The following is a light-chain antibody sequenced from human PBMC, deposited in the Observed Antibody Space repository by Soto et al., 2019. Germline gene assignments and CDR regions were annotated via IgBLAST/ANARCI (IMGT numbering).Light chain of an antibody. J-gene: IGKJ3*01. V-gene: IGKV1-9*01. Sequence: DIQLTQSPSFLSASVGDRVTITCRASQGISSYLAWYQQKPGKAPKLLIYAASTLQSGVPSRFSGSGSGTVFTLTISSLQPEDFATYYCQQLNSYPVFTFVPGTTVDI. CDR3: QQLNSYPVFT. CDR1: QGISSY. CDR2: AAS.